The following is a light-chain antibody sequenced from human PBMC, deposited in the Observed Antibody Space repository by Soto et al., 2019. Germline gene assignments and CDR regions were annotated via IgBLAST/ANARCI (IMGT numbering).Light chain of an antibody. Sequence: VMTHSPDSLALSLGERATINCKSSQSVLYSSTGRNYLVWFQQRPGQSPRRLIYKVSNRDFGVPDRFSGSGSDTYFTLTISRVEAEDVGVYYCMQGTHWPPITFGQGTRLEIK. CDR1: QSVLYSSTGRNY. CDR3: MQGTHWPPIT. J-gene: IGKJ5*01. CDR2: KVS. V-gene: IGKV2-30*01.